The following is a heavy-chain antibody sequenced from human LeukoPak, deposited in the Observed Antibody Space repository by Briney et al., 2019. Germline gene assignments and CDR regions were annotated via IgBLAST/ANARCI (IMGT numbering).Heavy chain of an antibody. CDR1: GFTFSDYY. CDR2: ISSSTSYT. J-gene: IGHJ4*02. Sequence: GGSLRLSCAASGFTFSDYYMSWIGQAPVQGLHSVSYISSSTSYTNYADSVKGRFTISRDNAKNSLYLQMNSLRAEDTAVYYCARSGYCSSTSCYPEEYYFDYWGQGTLVTVSS. V-gene: IGHV3-11*03. CDR3: ARSGYCSSTSCYPEEYYFDY. D-gene: IGHD2-2*01.